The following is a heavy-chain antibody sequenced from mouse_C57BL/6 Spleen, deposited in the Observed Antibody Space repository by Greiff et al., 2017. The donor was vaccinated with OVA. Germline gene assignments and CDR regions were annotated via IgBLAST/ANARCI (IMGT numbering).Heavy chain of an antibody. Sequence: VQLKQSGPVLVKPGASVKMSCKASGYTFTDYYMNWVKQSHGKSLEWIGVINPYNGGTSYNQKFKGKATLTVDKSSSTAYMELNSLTSEDSAVYYCARHYYEGYAMDYWGQGTSVTVSS. V-gene: IGHV1-19*01. CDR3: ARHYYEGYAMDY. CDR2: INPYNGGT. J-gene: IGHJ4*01. D-gene: IGHD1-2*01. CDR1: GYTFTDYY.